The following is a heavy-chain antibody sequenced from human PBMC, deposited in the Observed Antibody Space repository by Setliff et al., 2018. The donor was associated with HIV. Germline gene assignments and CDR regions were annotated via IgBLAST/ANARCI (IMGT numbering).Heavy chain of an antibody. D-gene: IGHD5-12*01. CDR1: GGSFSGYF. V-gene: IGHV4-34*01. CDR3: ATLKMATIYRDFDY. CDR2: FRHSGNT. Sequence: SETLSLTCAVYGGSFSGYFWSWIRQSPGKGLEWIGEFRHSGNTNINPSLKSRVTISGDTTKNQISLKLTSVTAADTAVYYCATLKMATIYRDFDYWGQGTLVTVSS. J-gene: IGHJ4*02.